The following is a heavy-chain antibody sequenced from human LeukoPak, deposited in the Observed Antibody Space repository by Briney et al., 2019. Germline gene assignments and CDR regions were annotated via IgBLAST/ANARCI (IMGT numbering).Heavy chain of an antibody. D-gene: IGHD1-26*01. V-gene: IGHV3-48*01. CDR1: GFTFSSYS. Sequence: GGSLRLSCAASGFTFSSYSMNWVRQAPGKGLEWVSYISSSSSTIYYADSVKGRFTISRDNAKNSLYLQMNSLRAEDTAVYYCASQWELHEDGGIDYWGQGTLVTVSS. CDR3: ASQWELHEDGGIDY. J-gene: IGHJ4*02. CDR2: ISSSSSTI.